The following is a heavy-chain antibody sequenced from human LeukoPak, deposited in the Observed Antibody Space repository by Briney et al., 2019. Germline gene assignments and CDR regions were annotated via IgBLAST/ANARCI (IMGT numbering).Heavy chain of an antibody. Sequence: GGSLRLSCAASGFTVSSNYMSWVRQAPGKGLEWVSVIYSGGSTYYADSVKGRFTISRDNSKNTLYLQMNSLRAEDTAVYYCARETYYYGSGSHHYFDYWGQGTLVTVSS. CDR2: IYSGGST. D-gene: IGHD3-10*01. CDR1: GFTVSSNY. CDR3: ARETYYYGSGSHHYFDY. J-gene: IGHJ4*02. V-gene: IGHV3-53*01.